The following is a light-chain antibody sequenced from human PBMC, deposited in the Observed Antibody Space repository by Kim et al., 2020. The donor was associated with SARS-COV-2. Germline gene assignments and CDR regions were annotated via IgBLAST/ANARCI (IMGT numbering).Light chain of an antibody. CDR1: SLRTYY. CDR2: DKN. J-gene: IGLJ2*01. Sequence: SSELTQDPAVSVALGQTVRITCQGDSLRTYYASWYQQKPGQAPVLVIYDKNNRPSGIPDRFSGSSSGNTASLTITWAQAEDEADYYCNSRDSNGNPVVFGGGTQLTVL. CDR3: NSRDSNGNPVV. V-gene: IGLV3-19*01.